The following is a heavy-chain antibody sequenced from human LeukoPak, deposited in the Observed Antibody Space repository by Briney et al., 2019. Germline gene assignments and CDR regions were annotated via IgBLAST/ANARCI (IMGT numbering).Heavy chain of an antibody. V-gene: IGHV3-30*18. CDR1: GFSFSNFG. J-gene: IGHJ3*02. D-gene: IGHD3-22*01. CDR3: TKDRSTYYDSSGYLIIDAFDI. CDR2: ISYDGRNK. Sequence: GRSLRLSCAASGFSFSNFGMHWVRQAPGKGLEWVAVISYDGRNKYFADSVKGRLTISRDNSKNTLYLQMNSLRAEDTAVYYCTKDRSTYYDSSGYLIIDAFDIWGQGTMVTVSS.